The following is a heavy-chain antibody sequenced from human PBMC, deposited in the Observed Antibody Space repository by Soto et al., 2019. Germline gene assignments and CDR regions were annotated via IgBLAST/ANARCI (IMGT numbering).Heavy chain of an antibody. V-gene: IGHV4-39*01. J-gene: IGHJ4*02. Sequence: QLQLQESGPGLVKPSETLSLTCTVSGGSISINNYYWGWIRQPPGKGLEWIGSIYYSGTTYYNPSLKSRVTISVVTSKNQFSLKLNSVTAADTAVYYCARRRYYSADYWGQGTLVTVSS. CDR1: GGSISINNYY. CDR2: IYYSGTT. CDR3: ARRRYYSADY. D-gene: IGHD2-21*01.